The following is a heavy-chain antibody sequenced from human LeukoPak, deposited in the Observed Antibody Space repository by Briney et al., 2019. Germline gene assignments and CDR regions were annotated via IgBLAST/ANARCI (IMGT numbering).Heavy chain of an antibody. CDR3: ASTSSGGSQRSGAFDI. Sequence: NPSETLSLTCTVSGGSISSHYWSWIRQPPGKGLEWIGYIYYSGSTNYNPSLKSRVTMSVDTSKNQFSLKLSSVTAADTAVYYCASTSSGGSQRSGAFDIWGQGTMVTVSS. J-gene: IGHJ3*02. V-gene: IGHV4-59*11. D-gene: IGHD2-15*01. CDR1: GGSISSHY. CDR2: IYYSGST.